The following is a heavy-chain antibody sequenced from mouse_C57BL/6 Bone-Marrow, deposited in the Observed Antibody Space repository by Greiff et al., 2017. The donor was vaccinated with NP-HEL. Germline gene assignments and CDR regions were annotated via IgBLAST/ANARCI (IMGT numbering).Heavy chain of an antibody. CDR1: GYSFTGYY. CDR2: INPSTGGT. V-gene: IGHV1-42*01. CDR3: ARDGSSGLTY. Sequence: EVQLQQSGPELVKPGASVKISCKASGYSFTGYYMNWVKQSPEKSLEWIGEINPSTGGTTYNQKFKAKATLTVDKSSSTAYMQLKSLTSEDSAVYYCARDGSSGLTYWGQGTLVTVSA. D-gene: IGHD3-2*02. J-gene: IGHJ3*01.